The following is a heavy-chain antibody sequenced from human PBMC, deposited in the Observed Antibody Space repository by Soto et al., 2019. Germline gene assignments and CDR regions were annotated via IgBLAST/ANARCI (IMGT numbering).Heavy chain of an antibody. V-gene: IGHV3-21*01. Sequence: GSLRLSCVASGFTSNRHMMNWVRQAPGKGLEWVALAGSSFIQHADSVKGRFTISRDDARSPVFLQMNSLRDEDTAVYYCASRDIYTLAFDHWGQGTLVTVSS. CDR3: ASRDIYTLAFDH. D-gene: IGHD3-9*01. CDR1: GFTSNRHM. CDR2: AGSSFI. J-gene: IGHJ4*02.